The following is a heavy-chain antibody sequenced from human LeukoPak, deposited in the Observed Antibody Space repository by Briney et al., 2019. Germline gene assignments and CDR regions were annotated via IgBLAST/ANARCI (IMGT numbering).Heavy chain of an antibody. V-gene: IGHV3-23*01. Sequence: GGSLRLSCTASGFTFSSYAMNWVRQAPGKGLEWVSGIGAGGTFTYYADSVKGRFTISRDNSRNTLYLQMNSLRAEDTAVYYCAKWVEQWRALDYSGQGTLVTVSS. CDR3: AKWVEQWRALDY. CDR2: IGAGGTFT. D-gene: IGHD6-19*01. J-gene: IGHJ4*02. CDR1: GFTFSSYA.